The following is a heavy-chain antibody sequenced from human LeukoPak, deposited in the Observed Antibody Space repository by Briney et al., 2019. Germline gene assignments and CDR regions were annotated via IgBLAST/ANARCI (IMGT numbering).Heavy chain of an antibody. CDR1: GFTFSSYA. CDR2: ISGSGGGT. CDR3: AKDRNDGYFDY. V-gene: IGHV3-23*01. Sequence: GASLRLSCAASGFTFSSYAMSWVRQAPGKGLEWVSAISGSGGGTYYADSVKGRFTISRDNSKNTLYLQMNSLRAEDTAVYYCAKDRNDGYFDYWGQGTLVTVSS. J-gene: IGHJ4*02.